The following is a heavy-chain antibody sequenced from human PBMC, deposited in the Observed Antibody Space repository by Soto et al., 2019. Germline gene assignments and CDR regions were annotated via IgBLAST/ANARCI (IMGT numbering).Heavy chain of an antibody. D-gene: IGHD2-21*01. CDR1: GGSVSSSHW. J-gene: IGHJ3*02. Sequence: QVQLQESGPGLVKPSGTLSLTCAVSGGSVSSSHWWSWVRQPPGKGLEWIGEIYQSGSTNYNPSLQSRVTLSIDKSRNQSSLRLAAVTAADTAVYYCARVGPWGIVEAFEIWGQGTKVTVSS. CDR3: ARVGPWGIVEAFEI. V-gene: IGHV4-4*02. CDR2: IYQSGST.